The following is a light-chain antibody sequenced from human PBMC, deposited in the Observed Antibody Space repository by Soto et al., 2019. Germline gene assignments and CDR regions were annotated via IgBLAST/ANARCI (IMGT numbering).Light chain of an antibody. J-gene: IGKJ2*01. V-gene: IGKV1-39*01. CDR3: QQTYRTPHP. CDR2: AAS. CDR1: QTISNY. Sequence: DIQMTQSPSSLSAYVGDRVTITCRASQTISNYLNWFQQTPGKAPKLLIYAASNLQSGVPSRFSGSGSGTEFTLTISRLQPEDLATYYCQQTYRTPHPFGQGTQLEIK.